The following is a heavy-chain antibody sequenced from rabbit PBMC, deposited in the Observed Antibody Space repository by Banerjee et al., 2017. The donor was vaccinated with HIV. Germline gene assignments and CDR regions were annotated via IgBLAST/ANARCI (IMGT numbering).Heavy chain of an antibody. D-gene: IGHD2-1*01. Sequence: QEQLEESGGDLVKPEGSLTLTCTASGFSFSNGYVMCWVRQAPGKGLEWIACINTSSGNTVYATWAKGRFTISKTSSTTVTLQMTSLTAADTATYFCTMTMVIRENYFNLWGPGTLVTVS. J-gene: IGHJ4*01. CDR3: TMTMVIRENYFNL. CDR2: INTSSGNT. CDR1: GFSFSNGYV. V-gene: IGHV1S45*01.